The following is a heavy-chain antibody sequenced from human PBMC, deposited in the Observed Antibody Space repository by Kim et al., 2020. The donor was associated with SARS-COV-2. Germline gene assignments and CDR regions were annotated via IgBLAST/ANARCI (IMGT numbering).Heavy chain of an antibody. CDR1: GGSISSYY. D-gene: IGHD5-18*01. Sequence: SETLSLTCTVSGGSISSYYLSWIRQPPGKGLEWIGYIYYSGSTKYNPSLKSRVTISVDTSKNQFSLKLSSVTAADTAVYYCARTEAYSYDRSYYYGIDVWGQGTTVTVSS. CDR2: IYYSGST. V-gene: IGHV4-59*01. CDR3: ARTEAYSYDRSYYYGIDV. J-gene: IGHJ6*02.